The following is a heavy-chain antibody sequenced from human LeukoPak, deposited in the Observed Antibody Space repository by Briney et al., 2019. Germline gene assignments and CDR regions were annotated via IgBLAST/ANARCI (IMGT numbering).Heavy chain of an antibody. CDR2: ISGSGGST. V-gene: IGHV3-23*01. D-gene: IGHD1-1*01. Sequence: GGSLRLSCAASGFTFSSYAMSWVRQAPGKGLEWVSAISGSGGSTYYADSAKGRFTISRDNSKNTLYLQMNSLRAEDTAVYYCARDTSGYFDYWGQGTLVTVSS. J-gene: IGHJ4*02. CDR1: GFTFSSYA. CDR3: ARDTSGYFDY.